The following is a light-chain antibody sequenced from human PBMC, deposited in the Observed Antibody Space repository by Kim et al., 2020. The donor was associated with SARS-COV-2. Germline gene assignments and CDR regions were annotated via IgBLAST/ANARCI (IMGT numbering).Light chain of an antibody. CDR1: KLGDKY. Sequence: SVSPGQTAIITCSGYKLGDKYACWFQQKPGQSPLLVIYQDNKRPSGFPERFSGSNSGNTATLTISGTQAMDEADYYCQAWDSSTVVFGGGTQLTVL. CDR2: QDN. V-gene: IGLV3-1*01. J-gene: IGLJ3*02. CDR3: QAWDSSTVV.